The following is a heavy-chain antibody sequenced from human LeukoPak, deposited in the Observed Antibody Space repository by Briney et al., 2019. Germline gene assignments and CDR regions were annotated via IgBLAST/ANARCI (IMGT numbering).Heavy chain of an antibody. Sequence: ASVKVSCKASGGTFSSYAISWVRQAPGQGLEWMGGIIPIFGTANYAQKFQGRVTITADKSTSTAYMELSSLRSEDTAVYYCARVSWSYGREYYCDYWGQGTLVTVSS. CDR3: ARVSWSYGREYYCDY. CDR1: GGTFSSYA. V-gene: IGHV1-69*06. CDR2: IIPIFGTA. J-gene: IGHJ4*02. D-gene: IGHD1-26*01.